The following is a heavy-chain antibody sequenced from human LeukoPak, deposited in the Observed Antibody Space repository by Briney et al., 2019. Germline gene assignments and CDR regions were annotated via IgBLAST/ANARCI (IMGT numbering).Heavy chain of an antibody. Sequence: ASVKVSCKASGGTFSSYAISWVRQAPGQGLEWMGRIIPILGIANYAQKFQGRVTITADKSTSTAYMELSSLRSEDTAVYYCASSSSSWYDLFDYWGQGTLVTVSS. V-gene: IGHV1-69*04. J-gene: IGHJ4*02. D-gene: IGHD6-13*01. CDR3: ASSSSSWYDLFDY. CDR1: GGTFSSYA. CDR2: IIPILGIA.